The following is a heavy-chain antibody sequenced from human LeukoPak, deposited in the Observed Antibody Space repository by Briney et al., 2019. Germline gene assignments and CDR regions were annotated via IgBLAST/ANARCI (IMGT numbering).Heavy chain of an antibody. CDR2: IKSKTDGGTT. D-gene: IGHD5-12*01. Sequence: GGSLRLSCAAPGFTFSSYAMSWVRQAPGKGLEWVGQIKSKTDGGTTDYAAPVKGRFTISRDDSKNTLYLQMNSLKTEDTAVYYCTTLGSGYSSFWGQGTLVTVSS. J-gene: IGHJ4*02. V-gene: IGHV3-15*01. CDR3: TTLGSGYSSF. CDR1: GFTFSSYA.